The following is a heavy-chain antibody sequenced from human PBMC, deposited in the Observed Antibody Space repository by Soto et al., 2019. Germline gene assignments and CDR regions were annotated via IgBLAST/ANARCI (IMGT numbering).Heavy chain of an antibody. CDR1: GGSFKSGGYS. V-gene: IGHV4-61*08. CDR3: ARAFAYFDP. Sequence: PSETLSLTCTVSGGSFKSGGYSWSWMGQRPGKGLEWIGYVYHIGRTSYNPSLKSRVSISMDTSKNQFSLNLDSVTAADTAVYFCARAFAYFDPWGQGTLVTVSS. D-gene: IGHD3-3*01. CDR2: VYHIGRT. J-gene: IGHJ4*02.